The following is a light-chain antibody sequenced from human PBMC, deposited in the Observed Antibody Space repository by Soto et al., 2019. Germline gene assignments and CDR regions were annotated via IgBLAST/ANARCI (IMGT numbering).Light chain of an antibody. CDR1: RSLLHNSNDKNY. Sequence: DIVMTQSPDSTAVSLGVRATINCKSSRSLLHNSNDKNYLAWYQQKPGQPPKLLFYWASTRQSGVPERFSGSGSERDFTLTVTSLRAEDVAVYYCQQYYGIPLTFGGGTQVEIK. CDR3: QQYYGIPLT. V-gene: IGKV4-1*01. CDR2: WAS. J-gene: IGKJ4*01.